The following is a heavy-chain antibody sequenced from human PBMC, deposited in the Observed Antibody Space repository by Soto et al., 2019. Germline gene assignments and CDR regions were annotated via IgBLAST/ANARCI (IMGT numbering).Heavy chain of an antibody. D-gene: IGHD3-16*01. V-gene: IGHV5-51*01. CDR1: GYTVTSFW. Sequence: GESLKISCKGSGYTVTSFWIAWGRQMPGKGLEWMGVIYPGDSDTSYSPSFQGLVTISADKSISTAYLQWSSLKASDSAMYYCARHRAYCDNGMDGWGQGTTVTV. J-gene: IGHJ6*02. CDR2: IYPGDSDT. CDR3: ARHRAYCDNGMDG.